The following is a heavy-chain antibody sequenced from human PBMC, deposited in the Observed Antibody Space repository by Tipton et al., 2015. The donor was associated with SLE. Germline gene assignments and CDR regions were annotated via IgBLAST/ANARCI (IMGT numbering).Heavy chain of an antibody. D-gene: IGHD6-19*01. CDR3: AREWQWPVRGAFDI. Sequence: LRLSCAVYGGSFSASYWNWIRQPPGTGLEWIGEINHSGSTNYNPSLKSRVTISVDTSKNQFSLKLSSVTAADTAVYYCAREWQWPVRGAFDIWGQGTMVTVSS. CDR2: INHSGST. CDR1: GGSFSASY. V-gene: IGHV4-34*01. J-gene: IGHJ3*02.